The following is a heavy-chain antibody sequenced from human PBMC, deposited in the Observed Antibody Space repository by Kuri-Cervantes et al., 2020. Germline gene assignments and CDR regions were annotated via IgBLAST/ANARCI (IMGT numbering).Heavy chain of an antibody. Sequence: GESLKISCAASGFTVSDKYMSWVRQAPGKGLEWVSTISGAAGSTKYADSVKGRFTISRDNSKNTLYLQMNSLRAEDTAVYYCARDPTTVGVSAVMRAGGGMDVWGQGITVTVSS. CDR3: ARDPTTVGVSAVMRAGGGMDV. CDR2: ISGAAGST. V-gene: IGHV3-23*01. J-gene: IGHJ6*02. CDR1: GFTVSDKY. D-gene: IGHD2-2*01.